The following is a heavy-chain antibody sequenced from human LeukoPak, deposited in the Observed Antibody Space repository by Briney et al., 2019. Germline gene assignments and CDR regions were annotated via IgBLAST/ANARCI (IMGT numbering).Heavy chain of an antibody. CDR2: INHSGST. J-gene: IGHJ4*02. Sequence: PSETLSLTCAVYGGSFSGYYWSWIRQPPGKGLEWIGEINHSGSTNYNPSLKSRVTISVDTSKNQFSLKLSSVTAADTAVYYCARQSQYSGYQAPDYWGQGTLVTVSS. V-gene: IGHV4-34*01. CDR3: ARQSQYSGYQAPDY. CDR1: GGSFSGYY. D-gene: IGHD5-12*01.